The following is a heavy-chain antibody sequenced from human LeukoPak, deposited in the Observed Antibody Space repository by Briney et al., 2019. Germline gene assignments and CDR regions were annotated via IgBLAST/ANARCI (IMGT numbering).Heavy chain of an antibody. CDR1: GFTFSNAW. D-gene: IGHD2-15*01. V-gene: IGHV3-15*07. J-gene: IGHJ4*02. CDR3: TTRYCSGGSCPDY. CDR2: IKSKTDGGTT. Sequence: GGSLRLSCAASGFTFSNAWMNWVRQAPGKGLEWVGRIKSKTDGGTTDYAAPVKGRFTISRDDPKNTLYLQMNSLKTEDTAVYYCTTRYCSGGSCPDYWGQGTLVTVSS.